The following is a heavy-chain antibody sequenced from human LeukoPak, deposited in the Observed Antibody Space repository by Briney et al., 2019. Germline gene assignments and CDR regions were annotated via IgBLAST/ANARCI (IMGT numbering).Heavy chain of an antibody. J-gene: IGHJ6*03. V-gene: IGHV3-7*01. Sequence: GGSLRLSCAASGVTFSSYAMSWVRQAPGRGLEWVANIKQDGSEKYYVDSVKGRFTISRDNAKNSLYLQMNSLRAEDTAVYYCARGGLLGIYYYYYYMDVWGKGTTVTVSS. CDR1: GVTFSSYA. D-gene: IGHD1-14*01. CDR3: ARGGLLGIYYYYYYMDV. CDR2: IKQDGSEK.